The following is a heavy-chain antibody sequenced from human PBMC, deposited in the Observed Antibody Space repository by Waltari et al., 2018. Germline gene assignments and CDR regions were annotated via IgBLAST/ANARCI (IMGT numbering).Heavy chain of an antibody. J-gene: IGHJ4*02. V-gene: IGHV4-59*01. CDR3: TRGVVTGGGALFDS. CDR2: VYYGGSTRRT. D-gene: IGHD2-15*01. CDR1: GGSISPAC. Sequence: QVQLQVSGPGLVKPSATLSLACSCSGGSISPACWTGFRQPPGKGLAWIGFVYYGGSTRRTNYSPSLKSRSTISLDTSENQFSLKLVSVTAADTAVYYCTRGVVTGGGALFDSWGQGILVTVSS.